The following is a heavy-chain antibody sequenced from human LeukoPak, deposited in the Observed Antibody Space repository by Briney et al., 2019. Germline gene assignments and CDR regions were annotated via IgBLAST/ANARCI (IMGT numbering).Heavy chain of an antibody. D-gene: IGHD1-26*01. V-gene: IGHV3-23*01. CDR1: GFTFSSYA. J-gene: IGHJ5*02. CDR3: AKDSWWELLYNWFDP. CDR2: ISGSGGST. Sequence: GGSLRLSCAASGFTFSSYAMSWVRQAPGKGLEWVSAISGSGGSTYYADSVKGRFTISRDNSKNTLYLQMNSLRAEDTAVYYCAKDSWWELLYNWFDPWGQGTWSPSPQ.